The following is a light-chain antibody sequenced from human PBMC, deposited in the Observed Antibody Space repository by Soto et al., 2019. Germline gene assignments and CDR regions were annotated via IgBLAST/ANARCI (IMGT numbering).Light chain of an antibody. V-gene: IGKV3D-20*02. Sequence: IVVTLTQSTLSLSPGERATLSCRASQSVSSSHLAWYQQKPGQAPRLLVYDASNRATGIPARFSGSGSGTDFTLTISSLEPEDFVVYFCQHRGNRPLTFGGRTK. CDR2: DAS. J-gene: IGKJ4*01. CDR1: QSVSSSH. CDR3: QHRGNRPLT.